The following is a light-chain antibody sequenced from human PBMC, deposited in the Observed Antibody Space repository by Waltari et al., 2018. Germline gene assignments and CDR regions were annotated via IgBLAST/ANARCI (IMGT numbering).Light chain of an antibody. J-gene: IGLJ3*02. CDR2: VNSDGSH. CDR3: QTGGHGTWV. V-gene: IGLV4-69*01. CDR1: SGPSNNI. Sequence: QLVVTQSPSASASLGASVKLTCTLSSGPSNNIIAWLQQRPEKGPRYLMKVNSDGSHIRGDEIPDRFSGSSSGAERYLTISSLQSEDEADYYCQTGGHGTWVFGGGTKLTVL.